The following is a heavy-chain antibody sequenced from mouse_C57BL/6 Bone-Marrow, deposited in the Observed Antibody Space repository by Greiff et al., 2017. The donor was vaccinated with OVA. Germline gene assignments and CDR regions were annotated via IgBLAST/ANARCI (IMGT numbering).Heavy chain of an antibody. CDR1: GYTFTSYG. CDR2: IYPRSGNT. D-gene: IGHD2-14*01. J-gene: IGHJ3*01. Sequence: QVQLQQSGAELARPGASVKLSCTASGYTFTSYGISWVKQRPGQGLEWIGEIYPRSGNTSYNETFKGKATLTAAKSSSTAYMELRSLTSEDSAVDYCASPAYDRGFAYWGQGTLVTVSA. CDR3: ASPAYDRGFAY. V-gene: IGHV1-81*01.